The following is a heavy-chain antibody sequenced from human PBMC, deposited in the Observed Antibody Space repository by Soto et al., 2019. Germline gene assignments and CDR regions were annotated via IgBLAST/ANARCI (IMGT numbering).Heavy chain of an antibody. D-gene: IGHD4-17*01. V-gene: IGHV3-23*01. Sequence: GGSLRLSCAASGFSFSTFAMTWVRQAPGKGLEWVSTIISTGISTYYADSVKGLFTISRANSKNTLYLQRNSLRAEVSAVYYCAKGNYGDYGGFDPWGQGTLVTVSS. CDR3: AKGNYGDYGGFDP. CDR2: IISTGIST. J-gene: IGHJ5*02. CDR1: GFSFSTFA.